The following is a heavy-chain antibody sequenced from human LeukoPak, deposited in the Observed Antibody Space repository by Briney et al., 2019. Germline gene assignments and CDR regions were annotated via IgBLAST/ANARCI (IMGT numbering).Heavy chain of an antibody. Sequence: PGGSLRLSCAASGFTFSSYGMHWVRQAPGKGLEWVAVIWYDGSNKYYADSVKGRFTISRDNSKNSLYLQMNSLRAEDTAVYYCARVDGSGSYYFVAWGQGTLVTVSS. J-gene: IGHJ4*02. CDR2: IWYDGSNK. V-gene: IGHV3-33*01. CDR3: ARVDGSGSYYFVA. CDR1: GFTFSSYG. D-gene: IGHD3-10*01.